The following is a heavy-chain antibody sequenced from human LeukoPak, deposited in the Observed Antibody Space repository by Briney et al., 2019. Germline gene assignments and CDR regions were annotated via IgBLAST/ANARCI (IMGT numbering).Heavy chain of an antibody. J-gene: IGHJ3*02. CDR2: ISYDGSNK. D-gene: IGHD3-10*01. CDR1: GFTFSSYG. CDR3: AKDRGEGSEAFDI. Sequence: PGGSLRLSCAASGFTFSSYGMHWVRQAPGKGLEWVAVISYDGSNKYYADSVKGRFTISRDNSKNTLYLQMNSLRAEDTAVYYCAKDRGEGSEAFDIWGQGTMVTVSS. V-gene: IGHV3-30*18.